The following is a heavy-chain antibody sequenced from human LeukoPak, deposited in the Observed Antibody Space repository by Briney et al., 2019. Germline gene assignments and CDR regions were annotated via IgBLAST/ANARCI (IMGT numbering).Heavy chain of an antibody. D-gene: IGHD6-13*01. Sequence: QTSETLSLTCAVSGGGSFSDYSWNWIRQSPGKGLEWVGEITHATILNYNPSLKGRVAVSVDASKSQVSLKLDSMTAADTAMYYCARGRGEAAGLDHWGQGTLVTVSS. CDR2: ITHATIL. CDR1: GGGSFSDYS. CDR3: ARGRGEAAGLDH. V-gene: IGHV4-34*01. J-gene: IGHJ4*02.